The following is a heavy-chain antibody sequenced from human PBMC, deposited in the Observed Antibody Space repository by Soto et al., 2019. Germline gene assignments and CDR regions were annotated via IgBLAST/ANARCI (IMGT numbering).Heavy chain of an antibody. V-gene: IGHV3-30*18. CDR1: GFTFSSYG. J-gene: IGHJ4*02. Sequence: VQLLESGGGVVQPGRSLRLSCAASGFTFSSYGMHWVRQAPGKGLEWVAVISYDGSNKYYADSVKGRFTISRDNSKNTLYLQMNSLRAEDTAVYYCAKDELPLVVVAAPLDYWGQGTLVTVSS. CDR3: AKDELPLVVVAAPLDY. CDR2: ISYDGSNK. D-gene: IGHD2-15*01.